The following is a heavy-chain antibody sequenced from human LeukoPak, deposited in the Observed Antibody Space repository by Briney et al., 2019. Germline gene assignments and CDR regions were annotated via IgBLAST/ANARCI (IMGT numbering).Heavy chain of an antibody. D-gene: IGHD3-22*01. J-gene: IGHJ4*02. V-gene: IGHV3-30*04. CDR1: GFSFSSYA. CDR3: ASPMIVVVILDPPDY. Sequence: QAGGSLRLSCAASGFSFSSYAMHWVRQAPGKGLEWVAVTSYDGSNEYNADSVKGRFTISRDNSKNTLYLQMNSLRAEDTAVYYCASPMIVVVILDPPDYWGQGTLVTVSS. CDR2: TSYDGSNE.